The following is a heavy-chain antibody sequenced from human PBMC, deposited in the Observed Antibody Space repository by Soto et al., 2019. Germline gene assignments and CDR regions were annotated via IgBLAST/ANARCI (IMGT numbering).Heavy chain of an antibody. J-gene: IGHJ3*02. CDR1: GFTFSSYG. CDR3: ARGGGTVVAATPDAFDI. D-gene: IGHD2-15*01. CDR2: IWYDGSNK. V-gene: IGHV3-33*01. Sequence: QVQLVESGGGVVQPGRSLRLSCAASGFTFSSYGMHWVRQAPGKGLEWVAVIWYDGSNKYYADSVKGRFTISRDNSKNTLYLHMNSLRAEDTAVYYCARGGGTVVAATPDAFDIWGQGTMVTVSS.